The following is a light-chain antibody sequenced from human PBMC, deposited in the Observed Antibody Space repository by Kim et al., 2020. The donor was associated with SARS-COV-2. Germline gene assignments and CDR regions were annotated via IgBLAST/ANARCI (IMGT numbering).Light chain of an antibody. J-gene: IGLJ2*01. Sequence: VSPGQTASITCSGDKLGDKYACWYQKKPGQSPVLVIYQDSKRTSGIPERFSGSNSGNTATLTISGTQAMDEADYYCQAWDSSTVVFGGGTQLTVL. CDR2: QDS. CDR1: KLGDKY. V-gene: IGLV3-1*01. CDR3: QAWDSSTVV.